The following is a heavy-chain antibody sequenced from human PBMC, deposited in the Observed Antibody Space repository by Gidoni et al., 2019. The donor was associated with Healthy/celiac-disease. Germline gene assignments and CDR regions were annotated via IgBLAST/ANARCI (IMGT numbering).Heavy chain of an antibody. Sequence: EVQLVESGGGLVQPGGSLRLSCAASGFTFSSYSMTWVRQAPGKGLEWVSYISSSSSTIYYADSVKGRFTISRDNAKNSLYLQMNSLRDEDTAVYYCARRGARTTLRGERQKIKKDYGMDVWGQGTTVTVSS. CDR2: ISSSSSTI. CDR1: GFTFSSYS. CDR3: ARRGARTTLRGERQKIKKDYGMDV. J-gene: IGHJ6*02. D-gene: IGHD1-1*01. V-gene: IGHV3-48*02.